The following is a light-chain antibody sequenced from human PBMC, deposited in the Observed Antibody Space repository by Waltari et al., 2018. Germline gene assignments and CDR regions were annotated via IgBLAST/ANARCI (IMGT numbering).Light chain of an antibody. V-gene: IGKV3-20*01. CDR2: GAS. J-gene: IGKJ5*01. CDR3: QQYGSSPT. CDR1: QSVSSSY. Sequence: EIVLTQPPGTLSLSPGATATLSCRASQSVSSSYLAWYQQKPGQAPRLLIYGASSRATGIPDRFSGSGSGTDFTLTISRLEPEDFAVYYCQQYGSSPTFGQGTRLEIK.